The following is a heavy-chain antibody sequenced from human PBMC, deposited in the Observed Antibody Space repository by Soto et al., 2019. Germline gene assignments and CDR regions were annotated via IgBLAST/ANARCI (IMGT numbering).Heavy chain of an antibody. CDR3: AIGDYCSSTSCSPGDALDI. CDR1: GYTFTSYG. CDR2: ISAYNGNT. V-gene: IGHV1-18*04. D-gene: IGHD2-2*01. Sequence: ASVKVSCKASGYTFTSYGISWVRQAPGQGLEWMGWISAYNGNTNYAQKLQGRVTMTTDTSTSTAYMELRSLRSDDTAVYYCAIGDYCSSTSCSPGDALDIWGQGTMVTVSS. J-gene: IGHJ3*02.